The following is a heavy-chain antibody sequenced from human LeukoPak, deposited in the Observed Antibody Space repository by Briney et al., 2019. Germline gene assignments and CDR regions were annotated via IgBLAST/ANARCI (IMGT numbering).Heavy chain of an antibody. Sequence: SSEALSLTCTVSGGSISSYYWSWIRQPPGKGLEWIGYIYYSGSTNYNPSLKSRVTISVDTSKNQFSLKLSSVTAADTAVYYCAADHIAVAGIDYWGQGTLVTVSS. CDR3: AADHIAVAGIDY. D-gene: IGHD6-19*01. J-gene: IGHJ4*02. V-gene: IGHV4-59*01. CDR1: GGSISSYY. CDR2: IYYSGST.